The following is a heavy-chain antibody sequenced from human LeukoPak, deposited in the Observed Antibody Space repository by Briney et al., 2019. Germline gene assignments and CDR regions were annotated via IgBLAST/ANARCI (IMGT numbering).Heavy chain of an antibody. Sequence: ASVKVSCKASGYTFTNYYIHWVRQAPGQGLEWMGIINPTGDSTSYAQNFQARVTMTRDTSTSTVYMELSSLRSEDTAVYYCARGSYYYGSGSYYDHNWFDPWGQGTLVTVSS. CDR1: GYTFTNYY. CDR3: ARGSYYYGSGSYYDHNWFDP. J-gene: IGHJ5*02. CDR2: INPTGDST. D-gene: IGHD3-10*01. V-gene: IGHV1-46*01.